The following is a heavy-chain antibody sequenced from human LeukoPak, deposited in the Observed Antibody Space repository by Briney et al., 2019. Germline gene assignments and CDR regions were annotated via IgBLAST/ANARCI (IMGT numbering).Heavy chain of an antibody. CDR1: GGTFSSYA. CDR2: IIPIFGTA. D-gene: IGHD3-22*01. Sequence: SVKVSCKASGGTFSSYAISWVRQAPGQGLEWMGGIIPIFGTANYAQKFQGRVTITADESTSTAYMELSSLRSEDTAVYYCARDWRSGYDSSGYHVYWGQGILVTVSS. CDR3: ARDWRSGYDSSGYHVY. V-gene: IGHV1-69*13. J-gene: IGHJ4*02.